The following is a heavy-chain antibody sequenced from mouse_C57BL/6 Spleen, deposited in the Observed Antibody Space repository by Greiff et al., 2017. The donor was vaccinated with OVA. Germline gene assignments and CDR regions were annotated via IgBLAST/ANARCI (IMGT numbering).Heavy chain of an antibody. Sequence: EVKLVESGPELVKPGDSVKISCKASGYSFTGYFMNWVMQSHGKSLEWIGRINPYNGDTFYNQKFKGKATLTVDKSSSTAHMELRSLTSEDSAVYYCARSEYGNYDYAMDYWGQGTSVTVSS. CDR2: INPYNGDT. CDR1: GYSFTGYF. D-gene: IGHD2-10*02. J-gene: IGHJ4*01. V-gene: IGHV1-20*01. CDR3: ARSEYGNYDYAMDY.